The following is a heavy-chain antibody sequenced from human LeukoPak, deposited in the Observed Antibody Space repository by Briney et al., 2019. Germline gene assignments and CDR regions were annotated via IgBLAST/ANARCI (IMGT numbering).Heavy chain of an antibody. J-gene: IGHJ4*02. CDR2: ISGSGGTT. Sequence: PGGSLRLSCAASGFTFSSYAMSWVRQAPGKGLEWVSAISGSGGTTYYADSVKGRFTISRDNSKNTLYLQMNSLRAEDTAVYYCAKVGARDFEPRFDYWGQGTLVTVSS. CDR3: AKVGARDFEPRFDY. CDR1: GFTFSSYA. D-gene: IGHD1-26*01. V-gene: IGHV3-23*01.